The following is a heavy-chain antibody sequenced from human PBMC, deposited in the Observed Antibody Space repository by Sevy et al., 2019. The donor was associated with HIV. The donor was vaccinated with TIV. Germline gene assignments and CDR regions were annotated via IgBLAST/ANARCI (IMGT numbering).Heavy chain of an antibody. J-gene: IGHJ4*02. CDR3: ARVPVGSSSWYSFDY. CDR1: GFTFSSYS. V-gene: IGHV3-21*01. Sequence: GGSLRLSCAASGFTFSSYSMNWVRQAPGKGLEWVSSISSSSSYIYYADSVKGRFTISRDNAKNSLYLQMNSLRAEDTAVYYCARVPVGSSSWYSFDYWGQGTLVTVSS. CDR2: ISSSSSYI. D-gene: IGHD6-13*01.